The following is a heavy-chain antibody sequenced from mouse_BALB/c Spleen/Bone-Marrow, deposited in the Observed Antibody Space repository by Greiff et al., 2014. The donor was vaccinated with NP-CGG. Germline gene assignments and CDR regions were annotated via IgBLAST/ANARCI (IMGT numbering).Heavy chain of an antibody. D-gene: IGHD1-1*01. CDR1: GFAFSRYW. CDR2: INPDNSNI. J-gene: IGHJ3*01. V-gene: IGHV4-1*02. CDR3: ARNCYYGWIAY. Sequence: DVQLQESGGGLVQPGGSLKLSCAASGFAFSRYWMPWVRQAPGKGLEWIGEINPDNSNINYTQTLKDKVIFSRDKSKNTLYLQMRKVRSEDTALYYCARNCYYGWIAYWGQGTLVTVSA.